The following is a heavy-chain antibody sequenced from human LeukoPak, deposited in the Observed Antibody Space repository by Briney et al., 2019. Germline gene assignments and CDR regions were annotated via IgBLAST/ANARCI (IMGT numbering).Heavy chain of an antibody. Sequence: GGSLRLSCAASGFTFSSYAMHWVRQAPGKGLEWVAVISYDGSNKYYADSVKGRFTISRDNSKNTLYLQMNSLRAEDTAVYFCARDRHKYYDILTAYFHWGQGTLVTVSS. D-gene: IGHD3-9*01. V-gene: IGHV3-30-3*01. CDR3: ARDRHKYYDILTAYFH. CDR1: GFTFSSYA. J-gene: IGHJ4*02. CDR2: ISYDGSNK.